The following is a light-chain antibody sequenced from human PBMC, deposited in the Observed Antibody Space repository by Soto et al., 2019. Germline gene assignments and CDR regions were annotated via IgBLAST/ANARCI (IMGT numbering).Light chain of an antibody. CDR1: NSDVGGYNY. J-gene: IGLJ3*02. Sequence: QSVLTQPRSVSGAPGQSVTISCTGTNSDVGGYNYVSWYQQYPGKAPKLMISGVSKRPSGVPDRFSGSKSGNTASLTISGLQAEDEADYYCCSYVDPDTWVFGGGTKLTVL. CDR3: CSYVDPDTWV. V-gene: IGLV2-11*01. CDR2: GVS.